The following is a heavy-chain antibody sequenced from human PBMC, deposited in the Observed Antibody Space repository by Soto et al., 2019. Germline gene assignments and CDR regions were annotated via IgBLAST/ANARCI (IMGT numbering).Heavy chain of an antibody. V-gene: IGHV1-69*06. CDR1: GGTFKNYA. D-gene: IGHD2-8*01. Sequence: QVQLVQSGAEVKKPGSSVKVSCKASGGTFKNYAIRWVRQAPGQGLEWMGGIIPIFDTPDYAQKFQGRVTITADKSRIIVYMELSSLRSEDTAVYYCARGPPRRDGYNTNWGQGTLVTVSS. CDR3: ARGPPRRDGYNTN. J-gene: IGHJ4*02. CDR2: IIPIFDTP.